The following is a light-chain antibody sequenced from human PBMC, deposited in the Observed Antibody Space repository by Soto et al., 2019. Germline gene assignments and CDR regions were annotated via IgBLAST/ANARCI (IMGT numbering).Light chain of an antibody. CDR1: QSISSY. V-gene: IGKV3-15*01. Sequence: EIVMTQSPASLSVSPRETATVSCRASQSISSYLAWYQHKPGQAPRLLIHGASTRATGVPARFSASGSGTEFTLTISSLQSEDFAVYYCQQYNNWPTFGQGTRLEIK. CDR3: QQYNNWPT. CDR2: GAS. J-gene: IGKJ5*01.